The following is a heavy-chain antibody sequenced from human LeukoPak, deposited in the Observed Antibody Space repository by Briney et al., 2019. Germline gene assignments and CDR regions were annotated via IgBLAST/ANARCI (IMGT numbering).Heavy chain of an antibody. V-gene: IGHV3-33*06. CDR3: VKDAQRGFDYSNSLQN. CDR2: IWSDGSDK. CDR1: GFTFSHYG. J-gene: IGHJ1*01. D-gene: IGHD4-11*01. Sequence: PGGSLRLSCAASGFTFSHYGMHWVHQTPGAGLEWVAVIWSDGSDKYYAKSVKGRFTISGDNSKNSLFLQMNSLRAEDTAVYYCVKDAQRGFDYSNSLQNWGQGILVTVSS.